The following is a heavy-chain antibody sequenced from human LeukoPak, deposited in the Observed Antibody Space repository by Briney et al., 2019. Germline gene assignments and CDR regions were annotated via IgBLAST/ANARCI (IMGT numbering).Heavy chain of an antibody. D-gene: IGHD2-2*01. CDR2: ISAYNRNT. Sequence: ASVKVSCKASGYTFIYYGITWVRQAPGQGLEWMGWISAYNRNTNYAQKLQGRVTMTTDTSTTTAYMELRSLRSDDTAVYYCATGPSGYCSSASCYASDYYYYYSMDVWGQGTTVTVSS. J-gene: IGHJ6*02. CDR3: ATGPSGYCSSASCYASDYYYYYSMDV. V-gene: IGHV1-18*01. CDR1: GYTFIYYG.